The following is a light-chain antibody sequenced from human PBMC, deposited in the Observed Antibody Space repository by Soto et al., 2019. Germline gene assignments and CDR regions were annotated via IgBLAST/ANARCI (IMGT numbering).Light chain of an antibody. CDR3: CSYTSTSTYV. J-gene: IGLJ1*01. CDR2: HVS. V-gene: IGLV2-14*01. CDR1: SSDVGGYNY. Sequence: QSALTQPASVSGSPGQSITISCTGTSSDVGGYNYVSWYQQYPGKAPKLMIYHVSNRPSGVSNPFSGSKSGNSASLTISGLQAEDEADYYCCSYTSTSTYVFGTGPKLTVL.